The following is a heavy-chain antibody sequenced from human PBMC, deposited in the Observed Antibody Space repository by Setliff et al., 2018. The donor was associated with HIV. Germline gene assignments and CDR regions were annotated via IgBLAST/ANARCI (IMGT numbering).Heavy chain of an antibody. CDR1: GGSISSSNYC. CDR2: ISHSGTT. J-gene: IGHJ5*02. Sequence: SETLSLTCTVSGGSISSSNYCWGWIRQAPGKGLEWIGDISHSGTTSYNPSLKSRVNISVDTSKKEFSLRLTSVTAADTAVYYCVRGGDSSSWYWGRWFDPWGQGTLVTVSS. CDR3: VRGGDSSSWYWGRWFDP. D-gene: IGHD6-13*01. V-gene: IGHV4-39*07.